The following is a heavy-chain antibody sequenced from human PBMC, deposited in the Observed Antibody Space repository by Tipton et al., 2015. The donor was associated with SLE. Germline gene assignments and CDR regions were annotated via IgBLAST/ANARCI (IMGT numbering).Heavy chain of an antibody. J-gene: IGHJ6*03. V-gene: IGHV4-38-2*02. D-gene: IGHD6-6*01. CDR2: IYHSGTT. CDR1: GYSINNGFY. CDR3: ARSRYSSSSYYYYYMDV. Sequence: TLSLTCTVSGYSINNGFYWGWIRQPPGKGLEWIGIIYHSGTTYYNPSLKSRVTISVDTSKNQFSLKLSSVTAADTAVYYCARSRYSSSSYYYYYMDVWGKGTTVTVSS.